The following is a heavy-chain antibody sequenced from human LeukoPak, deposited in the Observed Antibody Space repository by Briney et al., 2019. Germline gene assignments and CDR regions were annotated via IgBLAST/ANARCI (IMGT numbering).Heavy chain of an antibody. CDR2: INPNSGGT. V-gene: IGHV1-2*02. CDR1: GYTFTGYY. J-gene: IGHJ6*02. CDR3: ASSSWYEAYYYYGMDV. Sequence: ASVKVSCKASGYTFTGYYMHWVRQAPGQGLEWMGWINPNSGGTNYAQKFQGRVTMTRDTSISTAYMELSRLRSDDTAVYYCASSSWYEAYYYYGMDVRGQGTTVTVSS. D-gene: IGHD6-13*01.